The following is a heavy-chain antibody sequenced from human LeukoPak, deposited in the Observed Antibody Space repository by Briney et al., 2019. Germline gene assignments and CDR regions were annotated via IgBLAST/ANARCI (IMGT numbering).Heavy chain of an antibody. D-gene: IGHD6-19*01. CDR3: AKGISSAWYGWDYFDN. Sequence: PGGSLRLSCSASGFTFSSYSMNWVRQAPGKGLEWVSSISSGSGFIYYADSVKGRFTISRDNAKNSLYLQMNSLRAEDTAVYYCAKGISSAWYGWDYFDNWGQGTLVTVSS. J-gene: IGHJ4*02. CDR1: GFTFSSYS. V-gene: IGHV3-21*01. CDR2: ISSGSGFI.